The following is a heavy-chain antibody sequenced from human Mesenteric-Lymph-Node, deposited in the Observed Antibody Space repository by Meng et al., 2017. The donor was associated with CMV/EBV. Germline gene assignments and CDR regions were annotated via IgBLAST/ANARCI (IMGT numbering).Heavy chain of an antibody. D-gene: IGHD3-22*01. J-gene: IGHJ4*02. Sequence: GESLKISCAASAFTFNTYEMKWVRQAPGKGLEWISYISSRDRTISKADSVKGRFTISRDNAKNSLYLQMNSLRAEDTAVYYCAKDKGAYDSSGSYFDYWGQGTLVTVSS. CDR2: ISSRDRTI. CDR1: AFTFNTYE. V-gene: IGHV3-48*03. CDR3: AKDKGAYDSSGSYFDY.